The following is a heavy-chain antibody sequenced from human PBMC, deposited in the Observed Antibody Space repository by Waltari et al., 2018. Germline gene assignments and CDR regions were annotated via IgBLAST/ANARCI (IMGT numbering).Heavy chain of an antibody. J-gene: IGHJ5*02. CDR2: IYISGST. V-gene: IGHV4-4*07. CDR3: ARNWYSSGWYWFDP. Sequence: QVQLQESGPGLVKPSENLSLTCTVSGASISSHYWSWIRQPAGKGLEWIGRIYISGSTNYNPSLQSRVTMSVDTSKNQFSLKLSSVTAADTAVYYCARNWYSSGWYWFDPWGQGTVVTVSS. CDR1: GASISSHY. D-gene: IGHD6-19*01.